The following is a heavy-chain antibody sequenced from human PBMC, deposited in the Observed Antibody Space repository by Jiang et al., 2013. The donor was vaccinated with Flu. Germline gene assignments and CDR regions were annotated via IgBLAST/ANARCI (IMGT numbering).Heavy chain of an antibody. CDR3: ATTYYCSSTSCYGSRAENWFDP. V-gene: IGHV1-69*01. Sequence: GAEVKKPGSSVKVSCKASGGTFSSYAISWVRQAPGQGLEWMGGIIPIFGTANYAQKFQGRVTITADESTSTAYMELSSLRSEDTAVYYCATTYYCSSTSCYGSRAENWFDPWGQGTLVTVSS. CDR2: IIPIFGTA. D-gene: IGHD2-2*01. CDR1: GGTFSSYA. J-gene: IGHJ5*02.